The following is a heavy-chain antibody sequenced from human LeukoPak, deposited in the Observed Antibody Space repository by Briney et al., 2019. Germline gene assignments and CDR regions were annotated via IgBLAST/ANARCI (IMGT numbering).Heavy chain of an antibody. CDR3: AKGAGFGDRYGVDV. D-gene: IGHD2-21*02. Sequence: HGESLKISCKGSGYNFVNYWIGWVRQMPGKGLEWMGIIYPSDSDIRYSPSFQGQVTMSADRSISTAYLQWSSLKASDTAIYYCAKGAGFGDRYGVDVWGQGTTVTVSS. J-gene: IGHJ6*02. CDR2: IYPSDSDI. CDR1: GYNFVNYW. V-gene: IGHV5-51*01.